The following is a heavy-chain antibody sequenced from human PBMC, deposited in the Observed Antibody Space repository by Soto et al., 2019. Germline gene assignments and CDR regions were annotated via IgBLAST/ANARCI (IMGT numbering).Heavy chain of an antibody. J-gene: IGHJ6*04. V-gene: IGHV1-24*01. CDR2: FDPEDGET. CDR3: ARGAGPGGTYYDFWSGSGYYGMDV. CDR1: GYPPTELS. D-gene: IGHD3-3*01. Sequence: ASGKVSCKVSGYPPTELSMHWVRQAPGKGLEGMGGFDPEDGETIYAQKFQGRVTMTDDTSTNTAYMELSSLRSEDTAFYYCARGAGPGGTYYDFWSGSGYYGMDVWGKGTTVTVSS.